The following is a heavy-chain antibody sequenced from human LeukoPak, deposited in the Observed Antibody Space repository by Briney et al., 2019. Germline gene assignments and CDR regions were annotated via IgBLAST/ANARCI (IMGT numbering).Heavy chain of an antibody. V-gene: IGHV1-69*06. CDR2: IAPISGTP. Sequence: GASVKVSCKASGGTFTHYAISWVRQAPGEGLEWMGGIAPISGTPIYAQRFQGRLTITADTSTSTAYMDLSSLRSDDTAVYYCARGQQWLEAFDYWGLGTLVTVSS. CDR3: ARGQQWLEAFDY. D-gene: IGHD6-19*01. CDR1: GGTFTHYA. J-gene: IGHJ4*02.